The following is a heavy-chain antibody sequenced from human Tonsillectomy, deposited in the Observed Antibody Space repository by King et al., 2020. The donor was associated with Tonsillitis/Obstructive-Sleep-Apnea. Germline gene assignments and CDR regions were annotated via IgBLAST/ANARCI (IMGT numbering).Heavy chain of an antibody. D-gene: IGHD2-2*01. CDR1: GFTFSDYY. CDR3: ARLNSGYCSSTSCYGYYYYYMDV. J-gene: IGHJ6*03. CDR2: ISSSSSYT. Sequence: VQLVESGGGLVKPGGSLRLSCAASGFTFSDYYMSWIRQAPGKGLEWVSYISSSSSYTNYADSVKGRFTISRDNAKNSLYLQMNSLRAEDTAVYYCARLNSGYCSSTSCYGYYYYYMDVWGKGTTVTVSS. V-gene: IGHV3-11*05.